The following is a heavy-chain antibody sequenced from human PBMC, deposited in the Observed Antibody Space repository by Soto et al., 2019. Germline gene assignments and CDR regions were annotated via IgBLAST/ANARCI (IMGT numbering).Heavy chain of an antibody. D-gene: IGHD3-22*01. CDR2: IGTAGDT. Sequence: EVQLVESGGGLVQPGGSLRLSCAASGFTFSSYDMHWVRQATGKGLEWVSAIGTAGDTYYPGSVKGRFTISRENAKNSLYLQMSGLRDEDRAVYYCARYYYDSSGYDGMDVWGQGTTVTVSS. J-gene: IGHJ6*02. V-gene: IGHV3-13*01. CDR1: GFTFSSYD. CDR3: ARYYYDSSGYDGMDV.